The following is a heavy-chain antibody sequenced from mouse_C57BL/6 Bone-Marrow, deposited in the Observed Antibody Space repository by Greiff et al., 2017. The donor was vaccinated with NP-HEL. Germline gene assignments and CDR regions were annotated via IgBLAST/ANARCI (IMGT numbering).Heavy chain of an antibody. CDR2: IYPRSGNT. D-gene: IGHD1-1*01. CDR1: GYTFTSYG. Sequence: QVQLQQSGAELARPGASVKLSCKASGYTFTSYGISWVKQRTGQGLEWIGEIYPRSGNTYYNEKFKGKATLTADKSSSTAYMELRSLTSEDSAVYFCARSGHYYGSSYDYFDYWGQGTTLTVSS. V-gene: IGHV1-81*01. J-gene: IGHJ2*01. CDR3: ARSGHYYGSSYDYFDY.